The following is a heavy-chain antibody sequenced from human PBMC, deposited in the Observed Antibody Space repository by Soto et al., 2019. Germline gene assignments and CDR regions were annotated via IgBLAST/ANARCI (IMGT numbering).Heavy chain of an antibody. J-gene: IGHJ4*02. D-gene: IGHD6-6*01. Sequence: LSLTCTFSCGSFSLYYWTWIRQPPGKRLEWVAYIFHTGNTNYNPSLKSRVTISVDTSKNQFSLKLRSVTPADTAVYYCAELDGALDYWGPGTMVTVSS. CDR3: AELDGALDY. V-gene: IGHV4-59*01. CDR2: IFHTGNT. CDR1: CGSFSLYY.